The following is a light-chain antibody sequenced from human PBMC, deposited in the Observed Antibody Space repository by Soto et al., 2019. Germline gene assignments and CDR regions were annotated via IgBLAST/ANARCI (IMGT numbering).Light chain of an antibody. J-gene: IGKJ1*01. Sequence: ETVMTQSPATLSVSPGERVTLSCRASQSVDSTLAWYQQKPGQAPRLLIHSASARAPGFPARFSASGSGTEFTLTISSLQSEDFAVYYCQQYNNWPWTFGQGTKVDIK. V-gene: IGKV3-15*01. CDR3: QQYNNWPWT. CDR1: QSVDST. CDR2: SAS.